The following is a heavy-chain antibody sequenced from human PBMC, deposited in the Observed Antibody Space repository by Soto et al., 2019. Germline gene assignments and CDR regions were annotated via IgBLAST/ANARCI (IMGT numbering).Heavy chain of an antibody. D-gene: IGHD6-19*01. J-gene: IGHJ4*02. CDR1: GFTFSNYW. Sequence: GGSLRLSCAASGFTFSNYWMSWVRQAPGKGLEWVANIKQDGSEKYYVDSVKGRFTISRDNAKNSLYLQMNNLRAEDTAVYYCARDRSGWSAGANFDDWGQGTLVTV. CDR3: ARDRSGWSAGANFDD. V-gene: IGHV3-7*03. CDR2: IKQDGSEK.